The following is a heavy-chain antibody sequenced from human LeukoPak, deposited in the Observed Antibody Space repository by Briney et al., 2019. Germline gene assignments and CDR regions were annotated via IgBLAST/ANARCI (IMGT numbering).Heavy chain of an antibody. J-gene: IGHJ4*02. Sequence: GGSLRLSCAASGFTFSSYSMNWVRQAPGKGLEWLSYISSGGTTIHYADSVKGRFTISRDNAKNSLFLQMNSLTPEDTAVYYCARGITMVRGAVDYWGQGTLVTVSS. CDR1: GFTFSSYS. D-gene: IGHD3-10*01. CDR2: ISSGGTTI. V-gene: IGHV3-48*04. CDR3: ARGITMVRGAVDY.